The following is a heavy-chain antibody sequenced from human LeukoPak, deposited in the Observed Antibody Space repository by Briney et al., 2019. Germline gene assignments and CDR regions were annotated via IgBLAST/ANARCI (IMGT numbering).Heavy chain of an antibody. V-gene: IGHV3-30*02. CDR2: IRYDGSNK. Sequence: GGSLRLSCAASGFTFSSYGMHWVRQAPGKGLEWVAFIRYDGSNKYYADSVKGRFTISRDNSKNTLYLQMNSLRAEDTAVYYCAKDLESSGWSYYFDYWGQGTLVTVSS. J-gene: IGHJ4*02. CDR3: AKDLESSGWSYYFDY. D-gene: IGHD6-19*01. CDR1: GFTFSSYG.